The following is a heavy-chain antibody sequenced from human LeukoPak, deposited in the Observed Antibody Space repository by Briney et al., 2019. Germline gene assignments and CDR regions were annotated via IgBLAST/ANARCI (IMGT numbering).Heavy chain of an antibody. CDR3: AREGIVVVLFDY. Sequence: PSETLSLTCTVSGGSISSSSYYWGWIRQPPGKGLEWIGSIYYSGSTYYNPSLKSRVTISVDTSKNQFSLKLSSVTAADTAVYYCAREGIVVVLFDYWGQGTLVTVSS. CDR2: IYYSGST. V-gene: IGHV4-39*02. CDR1: GGSISSSSYY. D-gene: IGHD3-22*01. J-gene: IGHJ4*02.